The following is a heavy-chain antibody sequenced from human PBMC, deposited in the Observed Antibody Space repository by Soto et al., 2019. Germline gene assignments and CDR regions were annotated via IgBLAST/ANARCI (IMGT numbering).Heavy chain of an antibody. V-gene: IGHV4-4*02. CDR1: SGSISSSNW. D-gene: IGHD6-13*01. CDR2: IYHSGST. CDR3: ARKTSGIAAAGTVRWWFDP. Sequence: SETLSLTCAVPSGSISSSNWWSWVRQPPGKGLEWIGEIYHSGSTNYNPSLKSRVTISVDKSKNQFSLKLSSVTAADTAVYYCARKTSGIAAAGTVRWWFDPWGQGTLVTVSS. J-gene: IGHJ5*02.